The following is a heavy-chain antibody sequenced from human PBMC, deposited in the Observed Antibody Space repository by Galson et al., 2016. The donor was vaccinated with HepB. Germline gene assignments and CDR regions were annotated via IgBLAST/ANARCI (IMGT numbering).Heavy chain of an antibody. J-gene: IGHJ4*02. Sequence: TLSLTCTVSGYSISSDYFWGWIRQPPVKGLEWIGTIARSGNIHYNPSLKSRVTMSVDASKNQFSLKLSSVTASDTAVYYCVTRNPSSASDYWGQGTLVTVSS. V-gene: IGHV4-38-2*02. CDR3: VTRNPSSASDY. CDR1: GYSISSDYF. D-gene: IGHD1-14*01. CDR2: IARSGNI.